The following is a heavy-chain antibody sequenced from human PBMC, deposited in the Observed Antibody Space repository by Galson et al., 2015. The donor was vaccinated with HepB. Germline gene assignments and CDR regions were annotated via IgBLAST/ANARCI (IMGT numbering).Heavy chain of an antibody. CDR2: VSGSTYNT. J-gene: IGHJ4*02. Sequence: SLRLSCAASGFTFSSYDMSWVRQAPGKGLEWVSTVSGSTYNTYFADSVKDRFAISKDNSKNTLYLQMSSLRADDTAVYYCARGRTIYDSSGYSYQYFDYWGQGTLVTVSS. D-gene: IGHD3-22*01. CDR3: ARGRTIYDSSGYSYQYFDY. CDR1: GFTFSSYD. V-gene: IGHV3-23*01.